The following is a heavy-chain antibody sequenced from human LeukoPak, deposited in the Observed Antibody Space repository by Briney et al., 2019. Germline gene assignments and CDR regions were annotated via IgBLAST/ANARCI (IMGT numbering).Heavy chain of an antibody. D-gene: IGHD3-10*01. CDR2: INPSGGST. CDR3: ARDRTMVRGVTHNWFDP. J-gene: IGHJ5*02. V-gene: IGHV1-46*01. CDR1: GFTFSSYA. Sequence: NPGGSLRLSCAASGFTFSSYAMSWVRQAPGQGLEWMGIINPSGGSTSYAQKFQGRVTMTRDTSTSTVYMELSSLRSEDTAVYYCARDRTMVRGVTHNWFDPWGQGTLVTVSS.